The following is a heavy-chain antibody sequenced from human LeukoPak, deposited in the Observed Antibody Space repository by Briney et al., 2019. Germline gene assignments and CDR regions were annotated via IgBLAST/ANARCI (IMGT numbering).Heavy chain of an antibody. V-gene: IGHV1-18*01. CDR2: ISGYNGNT. CDR3: ARDFMGRYYDSSGFGDY. Sequence: GASVKVSCKASGYTFTSYGISWVRQAPGQGLEWMGWISGYNGNTNYAQNLQGRVTMITDTSTSTVYMELSSLRSEDTAVYYCARDFMGRYYDSSGFGDYWGQGTLVTVSS. D-gene: IGHD3-22*01. CDR1: GYTFTSYG. J-gene: IGHJ4*02.